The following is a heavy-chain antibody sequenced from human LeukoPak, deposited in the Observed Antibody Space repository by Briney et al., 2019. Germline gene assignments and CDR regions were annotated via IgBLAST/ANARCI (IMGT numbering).Heavy chain of an antibody. CDR3: ARELAVAEANNWFDP. V-gene: IGHV4-59*01. CDR1: GGSISSYY. Sequence: PSETLSLTCTVSGGSISSYYWSWIRQPPGKGLEWIGYIYYSGSTNYNPSLKSRVTISVDTSKNQFSLKLSSVTAADTAVYYCARELAVAEANNWFDPWGQGTLVTVSS. D-gene: IGHD6-19*01. J-gene: IGHJ5*02. CDR2: IYYSGST.